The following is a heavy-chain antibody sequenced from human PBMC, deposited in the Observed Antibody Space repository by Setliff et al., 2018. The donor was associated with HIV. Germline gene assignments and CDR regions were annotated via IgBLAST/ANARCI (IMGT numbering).Heavy chain of an antibody. CDR3: ERMISYSPYFDY. CDR1: GFSLSASGMC. V-gene: IGHV2-70*17. D-gene: IGHD1-26*01. Sequence: GSGPTLVNPTQTLTLTCTFSGFSLSASGMCVSWIRQPPGKALEWLARIDWDDDKFYTTSLKTRLTISKDTSKNQVVLKMTNMDPVDTATYYCERMISYSPYFDYWGQGTPVTSPQ. J-gene: IGHJ4*02. CDR2: IDWDDDK.